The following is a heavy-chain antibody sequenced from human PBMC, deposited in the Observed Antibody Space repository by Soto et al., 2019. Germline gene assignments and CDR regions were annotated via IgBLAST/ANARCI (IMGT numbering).Heavy chain of an antibody. V-gene: IGHV3-74*01. CDR1: GFTFSNYW. D-gene: IGHD2-21*01. CDR3: ARGSNTYPSY. CDR2: INIDGGTT. Sequence: GGSLRLSCAVSGFTFSNYWVHWVRQAPGKGLVWVSRINIDGGTTSYADSVKGRFTIPRDNAKNTLYLQMSSLRAEDTAVYYCARGSNTYPSYWGRGTLVTVSS. J-gene: IGHJ4*02.